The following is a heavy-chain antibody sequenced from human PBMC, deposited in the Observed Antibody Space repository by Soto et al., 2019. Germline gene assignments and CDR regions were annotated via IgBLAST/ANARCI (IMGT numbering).Heavy chain of an antibody. Sequence: QVQLQESGPGLVKPSETLSLTCTVSGDTITSFSWNWIRQSDGKGLEWIGRISTTGNTHYNPSLESRVTMSLDTSKNQFSLKLTSVTAADTAVYYCEGESGENWSYEAYWGQGTLVTVSS. V-gene: IGHV4-4*07. CDR3: EGESGENWSYEAY. CDR2: ISTTGNT. D-gene: IGHD1-7*01. CDR1: GDTITSFS. J-gene: IGHJ4*02.